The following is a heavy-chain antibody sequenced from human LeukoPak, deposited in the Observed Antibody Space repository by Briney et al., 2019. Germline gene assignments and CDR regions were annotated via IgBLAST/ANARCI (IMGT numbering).Heavy chain of an antibody. J-gene: IGHJ4*02. D-gene: IGHD3-22*01. CDR1: GGSISSSSYY. CDR3: ARDDYDMSGSPYYFDY. Sequence: SETLSLTCTVSGGSISSSSYYWGWIRQPPGKGLEWIGSIYYSGSTYYNPSLKSRVTISVDTSKNQFSLKLSSVTAADTAVYYCARDDYDMSGSPYYFDYWGQGTLVTVSS. V-gene: IGHV4-39*07. CDR2: IYYSGST.